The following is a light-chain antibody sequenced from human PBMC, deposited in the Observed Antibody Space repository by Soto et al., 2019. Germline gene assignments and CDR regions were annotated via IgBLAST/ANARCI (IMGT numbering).Light chain of an antibody. CDR1: QDIRGA. J-gene: IGKJ5*01. CDR2: DVS. CDR3: CRFNSLVIT. Sequence: AIQLTQSPSSMSASVGDRVTITCRATQDIRGALAWYQQKPGKAPKFLIFDVSTLQSGVPSRFCSSCSGTDFTLTISSLQLEDLGTDYCCRFNSLVITIGEGTRVEVK. V-gene: IGKV1-13*02.